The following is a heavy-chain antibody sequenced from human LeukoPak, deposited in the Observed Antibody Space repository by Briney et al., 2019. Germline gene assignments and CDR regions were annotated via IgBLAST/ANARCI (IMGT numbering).Heavy chain of an antibody. Sequence: PSETLSLTCTVSGGSISSSSYYWGWIRQPPGKGLEWIGSIYYSGSTYYNPSLKSRVTISVDTSKNQFSLKLSSVTAADTAVYYCARHAWGDYGRAPDAFDIWGKGTMVTVSS. J-gene: IGHJ3*02. CDR3: ARHAWGDYGRAPDAFDI. CDR1: GGSISSSSYY. CDR2: IYYSGST. V-gene: IGHV4-39*01. D-gene: IGHD4-17*01.